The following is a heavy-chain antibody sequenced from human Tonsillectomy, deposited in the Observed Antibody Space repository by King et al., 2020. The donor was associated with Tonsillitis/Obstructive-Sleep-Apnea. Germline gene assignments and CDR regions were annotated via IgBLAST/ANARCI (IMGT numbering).Heavy chain of an antibody. J-gene: IGHJ5*02. CDR3: ASGYYDLWGGYSYKFDP. CDR2: IIPIFGTA. D-gene: IGHD3-3*01. CDR1: GGTFSSYA. V-gene: IGHV1-69*12. Sequence: VQLVQSGAEVKKPGSSVKVSCKASGGTFSSYAISWVRQAPGQGLEWMGGIIPIFGTANYAQKFQGRVTITADESTSTAYMELSSLRSEDTAVYYCASGYYDLWGGYSYKFDPWGQGTLVTVSS.